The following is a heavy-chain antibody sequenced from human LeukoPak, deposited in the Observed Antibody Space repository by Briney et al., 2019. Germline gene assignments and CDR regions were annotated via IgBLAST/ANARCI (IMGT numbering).Heavy chain of an antibody. CDR3: ARAGIYYGSGANYFDY. J-gene: IGHJ4*02. CDR1: GGSICSYY. Sequence: SETLSLTCTVSGGSICSYYWSWIRQPPGKGLEWIGYIYYSGSTNYNPSLKSRVTISVDTSKNQFSLKLSSVTAADTAVYYCARAGIYYGSGANYFDYWGQGTLVTVSS. D-gene: IGHD3-10*01. CDR2: IYYSGST. V-gene: IGHV4-59*01.